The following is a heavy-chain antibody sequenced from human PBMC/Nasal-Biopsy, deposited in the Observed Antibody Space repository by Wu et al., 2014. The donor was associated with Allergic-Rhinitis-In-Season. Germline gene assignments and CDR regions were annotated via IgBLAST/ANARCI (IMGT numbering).Heavy chain of an antibody. J-gene: IGHJ4*02. Sequence: LRLSCAASGFTFSSYGMHWVRQAPGKGLEWVAVISYDGSNKYYADSVKGRFTISRDNSKNTLYLQMNSLRAEDTAVYYCAKNLMXGVVVTAIDYWGQGTLVTVSS. CDR3: AKNLMXGVVVTAIDY. CDR2: ISYDGSNK. CDR1: GFTFSSYG. V-gene: IGHV3-30*18. D-gene: IGHD2-21*02.